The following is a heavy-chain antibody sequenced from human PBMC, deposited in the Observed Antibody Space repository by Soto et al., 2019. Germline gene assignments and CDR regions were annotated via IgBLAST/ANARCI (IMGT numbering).Heavy chain of an antibody. Sequence: GGSLRLSCAASGFTFSSYAMSWVRQAPGKGLEWVSAISGSGGSTYYADSVKGRFTISRDNSKNTLYLQMNSLRAEDTAVYYCAKFSYCSSTSCYLPLVMDVWGQGTTVTVSS. CDR2: ISGSGGST. D-gene: IGHD2-2*01. V-gene: IGHV3-23*01. CDR3: AKFSYCSSTSCYLPLVMDV. CDR1: GFTFSSYA. J-gene: IGHJ6*02.